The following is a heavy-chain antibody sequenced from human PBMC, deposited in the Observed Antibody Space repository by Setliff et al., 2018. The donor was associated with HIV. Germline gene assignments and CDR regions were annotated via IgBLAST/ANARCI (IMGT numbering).Heavy chain of an antibody. CDR3: AREGATTAGFDI. V-gene: IGHV3-48*04. CDR2: ISSRSSTI. Sequence: GGSLRLSCAASGFTFSNYAMNWVRQAPGKGLEWVSYISSRSSTIYYTDSVKGRFTISRDNAKNTVYLQMNSLRVDDTAIYYCAREGATTAGFDIWGHGTMVTVSS. J-gene: IGHJ3*02. D-gene: IGHD6-19*01. CDR1: GFTFSNYA.